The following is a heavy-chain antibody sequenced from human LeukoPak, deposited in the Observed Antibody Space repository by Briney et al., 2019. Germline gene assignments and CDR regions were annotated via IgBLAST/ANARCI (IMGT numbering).Heavy chain of an antibody. CDR3: ARQPPQYYGMDV. CDR1: GGSFSNYY. CDR2: IYTSGST. D-gene: IGHD1-14*01. Sequence: LSLPCTVSGGSFSNYYWSWIRQPAGKGLEWIGRIYTSGSTNYNPSVKSRVTMSVDTSKNQFSLKLTSVTAADTAVYYCARQPPQYYGMDVWGQGTTVTVSS. V-gene: IGHV4-4*07. J-gene: IGHJ6*02.